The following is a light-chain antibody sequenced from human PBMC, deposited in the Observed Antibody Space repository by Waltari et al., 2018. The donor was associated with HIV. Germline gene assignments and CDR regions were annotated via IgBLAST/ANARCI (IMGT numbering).Light chain of an antibody. Sequence: DIQMTQSPSTLSASVVDRVTITCRASQSISSWLAWYQQKPGKAPNLLIYKASSLESGVPSRFSGSGSGTEFTLTISSLQPDDFATYYCQHYNSYPWTFGQGTKVEIK. V-gene: IGKV1-5*03. CDR1: QSISSW. J-gene: IGKJ1*01. CDR3: QHYNSYPWT. CDR2: KAS.